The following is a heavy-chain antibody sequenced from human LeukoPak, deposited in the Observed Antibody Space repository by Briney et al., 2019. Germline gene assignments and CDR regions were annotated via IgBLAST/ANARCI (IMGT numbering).Heavy chain of an antibody. CDR1: GFTFSSYA. CDR3: AKGVANGGNPILPVGTYYYYMDV. CDR2: ISCSGGST. Sequence: PGGSVRLSCAASGFTFSSYAMSWVRQAPGKGLEWVSAISCSGGSTYYADSVKGRFTISRDNSKNTLYLQMNSLRAEDTAVYYCAKGVANGGNPILPVGTYYYYMDVWGKGTTVTVSS. J-gene: IGHJ6*03. V-gene: IGHV3-23*01. D-gene: IGHD4-23*01.